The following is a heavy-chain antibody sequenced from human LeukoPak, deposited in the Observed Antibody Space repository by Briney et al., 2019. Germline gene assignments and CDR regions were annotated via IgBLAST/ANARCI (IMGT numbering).Heavy chain of an antibody. CDR3: ARDSYDILTGEDAFDI. D-gene: IGHD3-9*01. J-gene: IGHJ3*02. CDR1: GGSFSGYY. V-gene: IGHV4-34*01. Sequence: PSETLSLTCAVYGGSFSGYYWSWIRQPPGKGLEWIGEISHSGSTNYNPSLKSRVTISVDTSKNQFSLKLSSVTAADTAVYYCARDSYDILTGEDAFDIWGQGTMVTVSS. CDR2: ISHSGST.